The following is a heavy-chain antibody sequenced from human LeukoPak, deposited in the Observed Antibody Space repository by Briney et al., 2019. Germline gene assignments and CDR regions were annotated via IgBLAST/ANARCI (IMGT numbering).Heavy chain of an antibody. D-gene: IGHD1-26*01. CDR1: GFTFNSYA. CDR3: AKDLGRYRNNYFDY. V-gene: IGHV3-23*01. CDR2: ISGSGGGT. J-gene: IGHJ4*02. Sequence: GRSLRLSCAASGFTFNSYAMSWVRQAPEKGLEWVATISGSGGGTYYADSVKGRFTISRDDSKNTLYLQMNSLRAEDTAVYYCAKDLGRYRNNYFDYWGQGTLVTVSS.